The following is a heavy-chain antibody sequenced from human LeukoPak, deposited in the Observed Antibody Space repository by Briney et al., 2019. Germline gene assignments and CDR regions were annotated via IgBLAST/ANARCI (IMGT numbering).Heavy chain of an antibody. CDR3: ARDRAVVTEGFDY. V-gene: IGHV1-69*05. D-gene: IGHD2-21*02. J-gene: IGHJ4*02. Sequence: GASVKVSCKASGGTFSSYAISWVRQAPGQGLEWMGGIIPIFGTANYAQKFQGRVTMTRDMSTSTVYMELSSLRSEDTAVYYCARDRAVVTEGFDYWGQGTLVTVSS. CDR1: GGTFSSYA. CDR2: IIPIFGTA.